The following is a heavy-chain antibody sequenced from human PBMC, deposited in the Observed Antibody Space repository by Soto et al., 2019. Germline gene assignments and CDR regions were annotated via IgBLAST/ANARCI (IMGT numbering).Heavy chain of an antibody. Sequence: SVKVSCQASGGTFSSYAISWVRQAPGQGLEWMGGIIPIFGTANYAQKFQGRVTITADKSTSTAYMELSSLRSEDTAVYYCARGYDDRYYYYGMDVWGQGTTVTVSS. D-gene: IGHD5-12*01. J-gene: IGHJ6*02. V-gene: IGHV1-69*06. CDR3: ARGYDDRYYYYGMDV. CDR1: GGTFSSYA. CDR2: IIPIFGTA.